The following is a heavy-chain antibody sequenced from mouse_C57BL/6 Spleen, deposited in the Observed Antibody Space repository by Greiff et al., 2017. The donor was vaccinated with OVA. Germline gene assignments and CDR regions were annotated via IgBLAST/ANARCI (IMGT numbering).Heavy chain of an antibody. CDR2: INPNNGGT. CDR1: GYTFTDYY. V-gene: IGHV1-26*01. J-gene: IGHJ2*01. Sequence: VQLQQSGPELVKPGASVKISCKASGYTFTDYYMNWVKQSHGKSLEWIGDINPNNGGTSYNQKFKGKATLTVDKSSSTAYMELRSLTSEDSAVYYCARWGWLLFDYWGQGTTLTVSS. CDR3: ARWGWLLFDY. D-gene: IGHD2-3*01.